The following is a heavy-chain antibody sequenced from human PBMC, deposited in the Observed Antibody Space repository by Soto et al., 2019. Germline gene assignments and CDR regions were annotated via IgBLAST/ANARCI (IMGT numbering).Heavy chain of an antibody. CDR2: IYYSGST. CDR3: ARRRRTRLFDY. Sequence: QLQLQESGPGLVKPSETLSLTCTVSGGSISSSSYYWGWIRQPPGKGLEWIGSIYYSGSTYYNPSLKSRVTISVETSKNQFSLKLSSVTAADTAVYYCARRRRTRLFDYWGQGTLVTVSS. V-gene: IGHV4-39*01. J-gene: IGHJ4*02. CDR1: GGSISSSSYY.